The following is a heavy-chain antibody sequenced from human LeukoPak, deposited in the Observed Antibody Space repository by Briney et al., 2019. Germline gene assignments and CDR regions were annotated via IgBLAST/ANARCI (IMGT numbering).Heavy chain of an antibody. V-gene: IGHV1-18*01. D-gene: IGHD2-2*01. CDR1: GYTFTIYD. CDR2: ISGYNGNT. CDR3: ARWGGTYQTYFDY. Sequence: ASVKVSCKASGYTFTIYDISWVRQAPGQGLEWMGYISGYNGNTIYAQKVQDRVTMTTDTSTSTAYMELRSLRSDDTAVYYCARWGGTYQTYFDYWGQGTLVTVSS. J-gene: IGHJ4*02.